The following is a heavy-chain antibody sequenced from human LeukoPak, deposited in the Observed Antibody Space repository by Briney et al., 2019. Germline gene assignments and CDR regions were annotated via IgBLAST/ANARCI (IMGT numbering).Heavy chain of an antibody. V-gene: IGHV1-69*05. Sequence: ASVKVSCKASGGTFSSYAISWVRQAPEQGLEWMGGIIPIFGTANYAQEFQGRVTITTDESTSTAYMELSSLRSEDTAVYYCARGFNPVVVVPAPQNWFDPWGQGTLVTVSS. CDR1: GGTFSSYA. D-gene: IGHD2-15*01. CDR2: IIPIFGTA. CDR3: ARGFNPVVVVPAPQNWFDP. J-gene: IGHJ5*02.